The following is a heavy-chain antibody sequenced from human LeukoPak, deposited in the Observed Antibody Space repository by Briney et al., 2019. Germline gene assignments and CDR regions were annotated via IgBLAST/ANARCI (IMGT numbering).Heavy chain of an antibody. Sequence: GGSLRLSCAASGFTFSSYAMHWVRQAPGKGLEWVAVISYDGSNKYYADSVKGRFTISRDNSKNTLYLQMNSLRAEDTAVYYCARAWRRFENWLDPWGQGTLVTVSS. CDR3: ARAWRRFENWLDP. D-gene: IGHD3-10*01. V-gene: IGHV3-30-3*01. CDR1: GFTFSSYA. CDR2: ISYDGSNK. J-gene: IGHJ5*02.